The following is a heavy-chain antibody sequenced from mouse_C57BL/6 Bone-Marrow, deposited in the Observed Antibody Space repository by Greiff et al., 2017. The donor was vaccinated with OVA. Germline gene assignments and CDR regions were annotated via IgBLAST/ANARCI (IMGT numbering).Heavy chain of an antibody. CDR2: IDPSDSET. Sequence: VQLQQPGAELVRPGSSVKLSCKASGYTFTSYWLHWVKQRPIQGLEWIGNIDPSDSETHYNQKFKDKATLTVDKSSSTAYMQLSSLTSEDSAVYYCARGGRWHFAYWGQGTLVTVSA. V-gene: IGHV1-52*01. CDR1: GYTFTSYW. J-gene: IGHJ3*01. D-gene: IGHD3-3*01. CDR3: ARGGRWHFAY.